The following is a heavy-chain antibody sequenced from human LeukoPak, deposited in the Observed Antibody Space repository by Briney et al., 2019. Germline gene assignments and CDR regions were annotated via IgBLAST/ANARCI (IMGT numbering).Heavy chain of an antibody. Sequence: GSSVKVSCKASGGTFSSYAISWVRQAPGQGLEWMGGIIPIFGTANYAQKFQGRVTITADESTSTAYMELSSLRSEDTAVYYCARSGVTMVRAYDAFDIWGQGTMVTVSS. D-gene: IGHD3-10*01. CDR1: GGTFSSYA. J-gene: IGHJ3*02. CDR2: IIPIFGTA. V-gene: IGHV1-69*01. CDR3: ARSGVTMVRAYDAFDI.